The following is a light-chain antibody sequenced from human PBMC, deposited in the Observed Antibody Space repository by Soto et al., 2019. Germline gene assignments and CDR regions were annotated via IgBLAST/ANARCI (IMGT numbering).Light chain of an antibody. J-gene: IGKJ2*01. V-gene: IGKV2-24*01. CDR1: QSLVHSDGNTY. CDR2: QIS. Sequence: EIVLTQTPLSSPVTLGQPASISCRSSQSLVHSDGNTYLSWLQQRPGQPPRLLIYQISNRFSGVPDRFTGSGAVTDFPLKISRVEAEDVGVYYCMQAAQFPPYTFGQGTKLEIK. CDR3: MQAAQFPPYT.